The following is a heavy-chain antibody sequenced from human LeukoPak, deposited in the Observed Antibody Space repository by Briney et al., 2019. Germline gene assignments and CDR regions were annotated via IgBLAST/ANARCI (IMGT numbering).Heavy chain of an antibody. CDR1: GFTFSSYG. D-gene: IGHD5-12*01. CDR3: THAYSGYLTGAFDI. Sequence: PGGSLRLSCAASGFTFSSYGMHWVRQAPGKGLEWVAVISYDGSNKYYADSVKGRFTISRDNSKNTLYLQMNSLRAEATAVYYCTHAYSGYLTGAFDIWGQGTMVTVSS. V-gene: IGHV3-30*03. J-gene: IGHJ3*02. CDR2: ISYDGSNK.